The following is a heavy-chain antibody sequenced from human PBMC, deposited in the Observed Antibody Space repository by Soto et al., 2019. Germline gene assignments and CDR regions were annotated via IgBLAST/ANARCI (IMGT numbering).Heavy chain of an antibody. CDR1: GGSMNDYY. D-gene: IGHD3-16*01. V-gene: IGHV4-30-4*01. Sequence: SETLSLTCTVSGGSMNDYYWIWIRQPPGKGLEWIGYIYYSGSTYYNPSLKSRVTISVDTSKNQFSLKLSSVTAADTAVYYCARVGGYFDYWGQGTLVTVSS. CDR2: IYYSGST. J-gene: IGHJ4*02. CDR3: ARVGGYFDY.